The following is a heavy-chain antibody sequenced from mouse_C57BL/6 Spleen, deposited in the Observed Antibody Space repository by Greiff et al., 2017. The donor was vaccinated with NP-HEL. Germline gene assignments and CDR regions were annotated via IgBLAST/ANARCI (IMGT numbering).Heavy chain of an antibody. J-gene: IGHJ1*03. CDR1: GYTFTSYG. D-gene: IGHD1-1*01. CDR2: IYPRSGNT. CDR3: ARAGTTVPHWYFDV. V-gene: IGHV1-81*01. Sequence: QVQLQQSGAELARPGASVKLSCKASGYTFTSYGISWVKQRTGQGLEWIGEIYPRSGNTYYNEKFKGKATLTADKSSSTAYMELRSLTSEDSAVYVCARAGTTVPHWYFDVWGTGTTVTVSS.